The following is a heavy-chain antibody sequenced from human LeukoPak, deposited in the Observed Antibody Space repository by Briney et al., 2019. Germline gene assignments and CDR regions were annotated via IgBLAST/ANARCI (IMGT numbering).Heavy chain of an antibody. V-gene: IGHV3-7*03. CDR1: GFTFRSYA. CDR3: ATPLDYRDSSGFHQGGD. Sequence: GGSLRLSCAASGFTFRSYAMHWVRQAPGKGLEWVANIKEDGSKKNYVDSVKGRFTISRDNAKNSLYLQMTSLRAEDTAMYYCATPLDYRDSSGFHQGGDWGQGTLVTVSS. D-gene: IGHD3-22*01. J-gene: IGHJ4*02. CDR2: IKEDGSKK.